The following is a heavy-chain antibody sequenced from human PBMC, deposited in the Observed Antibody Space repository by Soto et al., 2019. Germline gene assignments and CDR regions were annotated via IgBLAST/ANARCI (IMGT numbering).Heavy chain of an antibody. CDR1: GYTFTSYG. CDR3: ARDIAVALIDY. CDR2: ISAYNGNT. D-gene: IGHD6-19*01. J-gene: IGHJ4*02. Sequence: QVQLVQSGAEVKKPGASVKVSCKASGYTFTSYGISWVRQPPGQGLEWMGWISAYNGNTKYAQKLQGRVTMPTDASTSTAYMELRSLSSEDTAVYYCARDIAVALIDYWGQGTLVTVSS. V-gene: IGHV1-18*01.